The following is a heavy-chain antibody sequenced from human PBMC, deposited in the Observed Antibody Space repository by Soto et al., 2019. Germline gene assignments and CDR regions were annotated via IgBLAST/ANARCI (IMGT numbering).Heavy chain of an antibody. J-gene: IGHJ5*02. CDR1: SGSISSSNW. D-gene: IGHD6-13*01. CDR3: ARRSIAAAEGNWFDP. Sequence: TLSLTCAVSSGSISSSNWWSWVRQPPGKGLEWIGEIYHSGSTNYNPSLKSRVTISVDKSKNQFSLKLSSVTAADTAVYYCARRSIAAAEGNWFDPWGQGTLVTVSS. V-gene: IGHV4-4*02. CDR2: IYHSGST.